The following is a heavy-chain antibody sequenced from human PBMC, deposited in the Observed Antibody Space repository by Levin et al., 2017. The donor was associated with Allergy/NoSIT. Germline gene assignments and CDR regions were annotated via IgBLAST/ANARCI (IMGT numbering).Heavy chain of an antibody. J-gene: IGHJ4*02. Sequence: GGSLRLSCAASGFTFSSYAMHWVRQAPGKGLEWVAIISYDGNNKYYADSVKGRFTISRDNSKNTLYLQMNSLRVEDTAVYYCARGDSGSDYCFDYWGQGTLVTVSS. V-gene: IGHV3-30-3*01. CDR3: ARGDSGSDYCFDY. D-gene: IGHD3-10*01. CDR2: ISYDGNNK. CDR1: GFTFSSYA.